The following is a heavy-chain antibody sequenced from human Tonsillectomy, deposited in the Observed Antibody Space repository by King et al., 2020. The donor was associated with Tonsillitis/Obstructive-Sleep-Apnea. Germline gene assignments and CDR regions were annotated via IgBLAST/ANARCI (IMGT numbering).Heavy chain of an antibody. CDR2: ISWNSGSI. D-gene: IGHD2-2*01. J-gene: IGHJ4*02. Sequence: VQLVESGGGLVQPGRSLRLSCAASGFNFDDYAMHWVRQAPGKGLEWVSGISWNSGSIGYADSVKGRFTISRDNAKNSLYLQMNSLRAEDTALYYCAGQDCSSTSCYRNFDYWGQGTLVTVSS. CDR1: GFNFDDYA. CDR3: AGQDCSSTSCYRNFDY. V-gene: IGHV3-9*01.